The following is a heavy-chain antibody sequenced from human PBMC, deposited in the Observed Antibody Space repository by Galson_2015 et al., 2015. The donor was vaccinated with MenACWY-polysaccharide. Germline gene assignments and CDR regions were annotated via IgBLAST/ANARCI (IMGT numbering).Heavy chain of an antibody. D-gene: IGHD2-2*01. Sequence: SLRLSCAVSGFTFRSNWMTWVRQAPGKGLEWVANIKKDGSEKYYMDSVKGRFTISRDNPKNSLYLQMNSLRAEDTALYYCATGYSSIWRPYYFDCWGQGTLVTVSS. CDR1: GFTFRSNW. CDR3: ATGYSSIWRPYYFDC. CDR2: IKKDGSEK. J-gene: IGHJ4*02. V-gene: IGHV3-7*01.